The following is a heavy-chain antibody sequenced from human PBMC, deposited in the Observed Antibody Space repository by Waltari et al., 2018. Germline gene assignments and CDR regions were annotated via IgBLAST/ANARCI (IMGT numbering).Heavy chain of an antibody. Sequence: QVQLVQSGAEVKKPGASVKVSCKASGYTFTSYGISWVRQAPGQGLEWMGWIIAYNGNTNYAQKLQGRVTMTTDTSTSTAYMELRSLRSDDTAVYYWARDRDVEMATIPFDYWGQGTLVTVSS. CDR1: GYTFTSYG. J-gene: IGHJ4*02. CDR3: ARDRDVEMATIPFDY. D-gene: IGHD5-12*01. CDR2: IIAYNGNT. V-gene: IGHV1-18*01.